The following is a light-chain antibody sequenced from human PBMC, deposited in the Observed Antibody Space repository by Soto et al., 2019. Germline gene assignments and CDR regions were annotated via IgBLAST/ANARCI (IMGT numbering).Light chain of an antibody. Sequence: IVMTQSPATLSVSPWERATLSCRASQSVSSNLAWYQQKPGQAPRLLIYGASTRATGIPARFSGSGSGTEFTLTISSLQSEDFAVYYCQQYNNWPLTFGGGTKVDIK. J-gene: IGKJ4*01. CDR3: QQYNNWPLT. CDR1: QSVSSN. V-gene: IGKV3-15*01. CDR2: GAS.